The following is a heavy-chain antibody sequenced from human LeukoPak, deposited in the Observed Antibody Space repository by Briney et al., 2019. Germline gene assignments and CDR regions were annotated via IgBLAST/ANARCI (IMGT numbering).Heavy chain of an antibody. V-gene: IGHV4-39*01. D-gene: IGHD3-10*01. Sequence: SEPLSLTCTVSGGSISSSSYYWGWIRQPPGKGLEWIGSIYYSGSTYYNPSLKSRVTISVDTSKNQFSLKLSSVTAADTAVYYCARRNLWFGENWLDPWGQGTLVTVSS. CDR1: GGSISSSSYY. J-gene: IGHJ5*02. CDR2: IYYSGST. CDR3: ARRNLWFGENWLDP.